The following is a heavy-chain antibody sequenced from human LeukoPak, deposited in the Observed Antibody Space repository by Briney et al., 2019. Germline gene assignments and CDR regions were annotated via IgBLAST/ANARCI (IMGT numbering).Heavy chain of an antibody. CDR3: ARDQPSLIPYSSSWYGIRFDP. J-gene: IGHJ5*02. V-gene: IGHV1-2*02. CDR2: INPNSGGT. D-gene: IGHD6-13*01. Sequence: ASVKVSCKASGYTFTGYCMHWVRQAPGQGLEWMGWINPNSGGTNYAQKFQGRVTMTRDTSISTAYMELSRLRSDDTAVYYCARDQPSLIPYSSSWYGIRFDPWGQGTLVTVSS. CDR1: GYTFTGYC.